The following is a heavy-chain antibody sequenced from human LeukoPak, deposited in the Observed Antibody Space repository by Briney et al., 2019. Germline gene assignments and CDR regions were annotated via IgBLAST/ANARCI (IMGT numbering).Heavy chain of an antibody. Sequence: PSETLSLTCTVSGGSISSYYWSWIRQPPGKGLEWIGYIYYSGSTNYNPSLKSRVTISVDTSKNQFSLKLSSVTAADTAVYYCARDLEDQNAFDIWGQGTMVTVSS. J-gene: IGHJ3*02. D-gene: IGHD5-24*01. CDR3: ARDLEDQNAFDI. CDR1: GGSISSYY. CDR2: IYYSGST. V-gene: IGHV4-59*01.